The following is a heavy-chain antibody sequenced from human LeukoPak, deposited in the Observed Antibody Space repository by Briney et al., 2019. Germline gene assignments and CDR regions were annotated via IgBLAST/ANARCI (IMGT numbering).Heavy chain of an antibody. CDR3: ARGGVYYDFWSGYHPGEGGYYYMDV. V-gene: IGHV1-8*03. CDR1: GYTFTSYD. D-gene: IGHD3-3*01. CDR2: MNPNSGNT. J-gene: IGHJ6*03. Sequence: ASVKVSCKASGYTFTSYDINWVRQATGQGLEWMGWMNPNSGNTGYAQKFQGRVTITRNTSISTAYMELSSLRSEDTAVYYCARGGVYYDFWSGYHPGEGGYYYMDVWGKGTTVTVSS.